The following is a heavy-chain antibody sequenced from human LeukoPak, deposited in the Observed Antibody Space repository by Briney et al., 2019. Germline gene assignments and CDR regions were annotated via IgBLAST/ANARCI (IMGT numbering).Heavy chain of an antibody. Sequence: SETLSLTCAVYGGSFSGYYWSWIRQPPGKGLEWIGEINHSGCTNYNPSLKSRVTISVDTSKNQFSLKLSSVTAADTAVYYCARGVGYCSGGSCYSYWFDPWGQGTLVTVSS. CDR1: GGSFSGYY. V-gene: IGHV4-34*01. CDR3: ARGVGYCSGGSCYSYWFDP. J-gene: IGHJ5*02. CDR2: INHSGCT. D-gene: IGHD2-15*01.